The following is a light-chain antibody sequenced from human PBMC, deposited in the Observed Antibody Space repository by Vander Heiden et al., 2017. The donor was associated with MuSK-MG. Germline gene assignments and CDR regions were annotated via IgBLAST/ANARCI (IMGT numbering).Light chain of an antibody. J-gene: IGKJ2*01. CDR2: DVS. CDR3: QQSHLTRST. V-gene: IGKV1-39*01. CDR1: QSIRF. Sequence: DIQMTQSPSSLSASVGDRVTITCRASQSIRFLNWYQQKSVKAPNLLIYDVSTLQSGVPSRFSGSGSGTDFTLTIISLQPEDFATYFCQQSHLTRSTFGQWTKLEIK.